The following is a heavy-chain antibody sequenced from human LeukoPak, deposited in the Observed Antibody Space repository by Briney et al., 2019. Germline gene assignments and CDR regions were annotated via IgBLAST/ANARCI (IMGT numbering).Heavy chain of an antibody. CDR1: GGTFSSYA. J-gene: IGHJ6*03. D-gene: IGHD4-17*01. CDR3: ARTSDYGDYERVYYYYMDV. Sequence: SVKVSCKASGGTFSSYAISWVRQAPGQGLEWMGGIIPIFGTANYAQKFQGRVTITTDESTSTAYMELSSLRSEDTAVYYCARTSDYGDYERVYYYYMDVWGKGTTVTVSS. CDR2: IIPIFGTA. V-gene: IGHV1-69*05.